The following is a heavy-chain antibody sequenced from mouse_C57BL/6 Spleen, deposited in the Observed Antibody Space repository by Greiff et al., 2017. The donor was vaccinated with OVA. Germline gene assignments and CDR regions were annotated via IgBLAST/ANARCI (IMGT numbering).Heavy chain of an antibody. CDR1: GYSITSGYY. D-gene: IGHD2-2*01. CDR3: ARSLWLRRVWFAY. CDR2: ISYDGSN. Sequence: EVKLQESGPGLVKPSQSLSLTCSVTGYSITSGYYWNWIRQFPGNKLEWMGYISYDGSNNYNPSLKNRISITRDTSKNQFFLKLNSVTTEDTATYYCARSLWLRRVWFAYWGQGTLVTVSA. J-gene: IGHJ3*01. V-gene: IGHV3-6*01.